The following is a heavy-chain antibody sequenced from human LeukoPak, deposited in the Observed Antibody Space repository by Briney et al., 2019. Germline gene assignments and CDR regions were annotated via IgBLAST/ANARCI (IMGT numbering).Heavy chain of an antibody. CDR1: GYTFTSND. CDR3: ARTVPYLAVASTFGY. CDR2: MNPHSGNA. V-gene: IGHV1-8*01. D-gene: IGHD6-19*01. Sequence: ASVKVSCKASGYTFTSNDINWVRQAAGQGLEWMGWMNPHSGNAGYAQKFQGRVTMTRDTSISTAYMELRSLRSDDTAVYYCARTVPYLAVASTFGYWGQGTLVAVSS. J-gene: IGHJ4*02.